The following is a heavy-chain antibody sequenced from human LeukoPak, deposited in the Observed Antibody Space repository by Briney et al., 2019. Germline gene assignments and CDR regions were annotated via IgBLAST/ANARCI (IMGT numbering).Heavy chain of an antibody. CDR3: AKGGRHIPAAYDY. J-gene: IGHJ4*02. Sequence: GGSLRLSCAASRFIFSNYAMSWVRQAPGKGLEWVSTISGSGGSTYYADSVKGRFTISRDNSKNTLSLQMESLRAGDTAVYFCAKGGRHIPAAYDYWGQGALVTVSS. CDR1: RFIFSNYA. V-gene: IGHV3-23*01. D-gene: IGHD6-13*01. CDR2: ISGSGGST.